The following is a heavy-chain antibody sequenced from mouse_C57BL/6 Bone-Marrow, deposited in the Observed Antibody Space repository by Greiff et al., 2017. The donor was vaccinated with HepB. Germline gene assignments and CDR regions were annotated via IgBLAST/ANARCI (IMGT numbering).Heavy chain of an antibody. CDR2: ISNGGGST. CDR3: ARFYDYDEGAWFAY. Sequence: EVQLVESGGGLVQPGGSLKLSCAASGFTFSDYYMYWVRQTPEKRLEWVAYISNGGGSTYYPDTVKGRFTISRDNAKNTLYLQMSRLKSEDTAMYYCARFYDYDEGAWFAYWGQGTLVTVSA. V-gene: IGHV5-12*01. D-gene: IGHD2-4*01. J-gene: IGHJ3*01. CDR1: GFTFSDYY.